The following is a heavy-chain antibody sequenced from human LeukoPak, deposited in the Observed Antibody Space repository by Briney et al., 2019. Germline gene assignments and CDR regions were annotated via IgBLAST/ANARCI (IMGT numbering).Heavy chain of an antibody. D-gene: IGHD6-19*01. J-gene: IGHJ4*02. CDR3: TRDPPYSSGWYGSDY. CDR2: IYYSGSA. V-gene: IGHV4-59*01. CDR1: GGSISDYS. Sequence: SETLSLTCTVSGGSISDYSWSWIRQPPGKGLEWIGNIYYSGSANHNPSLKSRVTISRDTSKNQFSLKLTSVTTADTAVYYCTRDPPYSSGWYGSDYWGQGTLVTVSS.